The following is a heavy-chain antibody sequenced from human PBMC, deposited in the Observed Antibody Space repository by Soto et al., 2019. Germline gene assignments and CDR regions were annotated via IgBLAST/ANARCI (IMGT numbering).Heavy chain of an antibody. D-gene: IGHD2-8*01. V-gene: IGHV3-23*01. CDR1: GFTFSSYA. CDR3: AKEGIRRIMAFDH. J-gene: IGHJ4*02. CDR2: MSNSGHET. Sequence: EVQLLESGGGLVQPGGSLRLSCAATGFTFSSYAMSWVRQAPGKGLEWVSGMSNSGHETYYADSVKGRFTIARDNSKSSLYLEMNSLGAEDTAVYYCAKEGIRRIMAFDHWGQGTLVTVSS.